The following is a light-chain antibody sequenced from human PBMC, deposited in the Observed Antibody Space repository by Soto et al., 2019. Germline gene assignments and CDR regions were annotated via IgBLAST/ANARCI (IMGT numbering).Light chain of an antibody. CDR1: QRVSSN. CDR3: QQYNNWPRT. V-gene: IGKV3-15*01. J-gene: IGKJ2*01. Sequence: EIVMTQSPATLSVSPGERATLSCRASQRVSSNLAWYKHKPGQAPRLLIYGASTRATGIPARFSGSGSGTEFTLTISSLQSEDFAVYYCQQYNNWPRTFGQGTKLEIK. CDR2: GAS.